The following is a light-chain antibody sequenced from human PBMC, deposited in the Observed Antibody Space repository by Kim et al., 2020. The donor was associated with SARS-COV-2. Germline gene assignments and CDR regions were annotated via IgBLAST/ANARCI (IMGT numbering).Light chain of an antibody. CDR3: QFYANLPLT. J-gene: IGKJ4*01. Sequence: IVLTQSPGTLSLSPGDRATLSCRTSHTVSSAYIAWYQQKSGQAPRLLIHTASNRASGIPGRFRGSGSGTDFTLTIDKLEPEDFAMYYCQFYANLPLTFGGGTKVDIK. CDR2: TAS. V-gene: IGKV3-20*01. CDR1: HTVSSAY.